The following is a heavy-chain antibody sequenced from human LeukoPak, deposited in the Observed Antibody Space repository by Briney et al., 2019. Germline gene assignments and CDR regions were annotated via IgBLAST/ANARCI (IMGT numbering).Heavy chain of an antibody. Sequence: KPGGSLRLSCAASGFTFSSYTMNWVRQGPGKGLEWVSSISSSSSYIYYADSLKGRFTVSRDNAKNSLYLQMNSLRVEDTAVYYCARDTIAADGDIDYWGQGALVTVSS. CDR2: ISSSSSYI. J-gene: IGHJ4*02. V-gene: IGHV3-21*01. CDR1: GFTFSSYT. CDR3: ARDTIAADGDIDY. D-gene: IGHD6-13*01.